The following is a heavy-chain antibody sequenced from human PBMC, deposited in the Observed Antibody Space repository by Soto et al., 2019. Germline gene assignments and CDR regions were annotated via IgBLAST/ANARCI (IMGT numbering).Heavy chain of an antibody. D-gene: IGHD4-17*01. CDR2: ISSSSSYI. Sequence: GGSLRLSCAASGFTFSSYSMNWVRQAPGKGLEWVSSISSSSSYIYYADSVKGRFTISRDNAKNSLYLQMNSLRAEDTAVYYCGRVPLDGNYANGVDVWGQGTTVTVSS. J-gene: IGHJ6*02. CDR1: GFTFSSYS. V-gene: IGHV3-21*01. CDR3: GRVPLDGNYANGVDV.